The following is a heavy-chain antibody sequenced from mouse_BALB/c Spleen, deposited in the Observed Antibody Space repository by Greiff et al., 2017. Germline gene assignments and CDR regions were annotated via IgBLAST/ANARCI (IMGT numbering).Heavy chain of an antibody. V-gene: IGHV3-2*02. CDR1: GYSITSDYA. J-gene: IGHJ2*01. CDR3: ARTEDYYGLDY. Sequence: EVQLQQSGPGLVKPSQSLSLTCTVTGYSITSDYAWNWIRQFPGNKLEWMGYISYSGSTSYNPSLKSRISITRDTSKNQFFLQLNSVTTEDTATYYCARTEDYYGLDYWGQGTTLTVSS. D-gene: IGHD1-1*01. CDR2: ISYSGST.